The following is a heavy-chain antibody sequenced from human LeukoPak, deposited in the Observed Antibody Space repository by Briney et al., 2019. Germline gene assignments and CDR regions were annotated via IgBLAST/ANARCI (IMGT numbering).Heavy chain of an antibody. CDR2: IIPIFGTA. J-gene: IGHJ4*02. V-gene: IGHV1-69*05. CDR3: ARDLDYYDSSGYYSTFDY. D-gene: IGHD3-22*01. Sequence: SVKVSCKASGGTFSSYAISWVRQAPGQGLEWTGRIIPIFGTANYAQKFQGRVTITTDESTSTAYMELSSLRSEDTAVYYCARDLDYYDSSGYYSTFDYWGQGTLVTVSS. CDR1: GGTFSSYA.